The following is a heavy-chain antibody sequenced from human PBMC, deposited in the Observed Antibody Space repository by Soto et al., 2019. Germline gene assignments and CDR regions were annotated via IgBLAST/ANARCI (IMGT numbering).Heavy chain of an antibody. CDR2: LIPIFGTA. V-gene: IGHV1-69*12. Sequence: QVQLVQSGAEVKKPGASVKVSCKASGGTFSSYAISWVRQAPGQGLEWMGGLIPIFGTANYAQKFQGRVTITADESTRTAYMELSSLRSEDTAVYYCARVGTATYNCFDPCGQGTLVTVSS. CDR1: GGTFSSYA. CDR3: ARVGTATYNCFDP. D-gene: IGHD1-1*01. J-gene: IGHJ5*02.